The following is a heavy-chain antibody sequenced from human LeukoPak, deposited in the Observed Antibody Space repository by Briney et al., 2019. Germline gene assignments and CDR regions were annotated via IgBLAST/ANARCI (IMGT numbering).Heavy chain of an antibody. Sequence: SVKVSCKASGYTFTTYAISWVRQAPGQRLKWMGGIIANFGTANYAQKLQGRVTMTTDASTTTAYMELRSLRSDDPAVYYCARDGHRLYDYYYYYMDVWGKGTTVTVSS. CDR3: ARDGHRLYDYYYYYMDV. V-gene: IGHV1-69*05. J-gene: IGHJ6*03. CDR2: IIANFGTA. CDR1: GYTFTTYA. D-gene: IGHD2-2*02.